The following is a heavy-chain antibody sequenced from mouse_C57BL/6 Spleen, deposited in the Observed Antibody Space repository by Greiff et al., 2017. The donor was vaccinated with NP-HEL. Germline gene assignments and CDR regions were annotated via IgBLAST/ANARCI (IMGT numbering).Heavy chain of an antibody. CDR2: ISDGGSYT. Sequence: EVQGVESGGGLVKPGGSLKLSCAASGFTFSSYAMSWVRQTPEKRLEWVATISDGGSYTYYPDNVKGRFTISRDNAKNNLYLQMSHLKSEDTAMYYCAREGSSGYYFDYWGQGTTLTVSS. CDR1: GFTFSSYA. D-gene: IGHD3-2*02. V-gene: IGHV5-4*01. J-gene: IGHJ2*01. CDR3: AREGSSGYYFDY.